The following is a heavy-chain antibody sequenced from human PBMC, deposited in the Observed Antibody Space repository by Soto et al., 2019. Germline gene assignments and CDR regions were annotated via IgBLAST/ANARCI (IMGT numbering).Heavy chain of an antibody. J-gene: IGHJ4*02. V-gene: IGHV3-30*18. CDR1: GFTFSSYG. D-gene: IGHD6-19*01. CDR2: ISYDGSNK. Sequence: QVQLVESGGGVVQPGRSLRLSCAASGFTFSSYGMHWVRQAPGKGLEWVAVISYDGSNKYYADSVKGRFTISRDNSKNTLYLQMNSLRAEDTAVYYCAKDRTAGKPAYYFDYWGQGTLVTVSS. CDR3: AKDRTAGKPAYYFDY.